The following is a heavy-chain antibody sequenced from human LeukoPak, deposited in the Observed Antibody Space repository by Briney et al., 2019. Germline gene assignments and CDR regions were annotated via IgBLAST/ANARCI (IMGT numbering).Heavy chain of an antibody. V-gene: IGHV1-18*01. Sequence: ASVKVSCKASGYTFTSYGISWVRQAPGQGLEWMGWIGAYNGNTNYAQKLQGRVTMTTDTSTSTAYMELRSLRSDDTAVYYCARVPYYDILTGYSGPWGQGTLVTVSS. J-gene: IGHJ5*02. D-gene: IGHD3-9*01. CDR2: IGAYNGNT. CDR1: GYTFTSYG. CDR3: ARVPYYDILTGYSGP.